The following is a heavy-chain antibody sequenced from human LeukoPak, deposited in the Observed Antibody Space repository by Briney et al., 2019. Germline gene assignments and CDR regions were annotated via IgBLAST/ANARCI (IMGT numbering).Heavy chain of an antibody. V-gene: IGHV3-23*01. CDR3: AKHLGAVALVMDL. CDR1: GFTFSSYA. Sequence: GGSLRLSCAASGFTFSSYAMSWVRQAPGKGLEWVSAITGSDGSTYYADSVKGRFTVSRDNSISTLYLQMNSLRAEDTAVYYCAKHLGAVALVMDLWGQGTTVTVSS. J-gene: IGHJ6*02. CDR2: ITGSDGST. D-gene: IGHD3-10*01.